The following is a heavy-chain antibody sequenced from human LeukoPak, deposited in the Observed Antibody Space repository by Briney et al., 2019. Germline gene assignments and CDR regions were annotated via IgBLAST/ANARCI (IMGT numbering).Heavy chain of an antibody. CDR3: ARRGIAAPQHYYYYYMDV. J-gene: IGHJ6*03. V-gene: IGHV4-38-2*02. D-gene: IGHD6-13*01. CDR2: IYHSGST. CDR1: GYSISSGYY. Sequence: PSETLSLTCTVSGYSISSGYYWGWIRQPPGKGLEWIGSIYHSGSTYYNPSLKSRVTISVDTSKNQFSLKLSSVTAADTAVYYCARRGIAAPQHYYYYYMDVWGKGTTATVSS.